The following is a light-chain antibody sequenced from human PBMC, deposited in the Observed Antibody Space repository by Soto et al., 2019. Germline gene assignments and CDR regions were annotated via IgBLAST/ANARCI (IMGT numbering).Light chain of an antibody. CDR3: QQYGSSTYT. Sequence: EIVLTQSPGTLSLSPGERATLSCRASQSVSSSNLAWYQQKPGQAPRLLIYGASSRATGIPDRFSGSGSGTDFTLTISRLEPEDFGVYYCQQYGSSTYTFGQGTKLESK. CDR1: QSVSSSN. J-gene: IGKJ2*01. V-gene: IGKV3-20*01. CDR2: GAS.